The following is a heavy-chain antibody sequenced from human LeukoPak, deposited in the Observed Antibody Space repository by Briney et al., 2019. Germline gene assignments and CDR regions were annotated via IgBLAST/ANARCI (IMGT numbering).Heavy chain of an antibody. D-gene: IGHD3-22*01. CDR3: AKGYYYDSSGQALDY. V-gene: IGHV3-23*01. Sequence: GGSLRLSCAASGFTFSSYAMSWVRQAPGKGLEWVSAISGSGGSTYYADSVKGRFTISRDNSKNTLYLQMNSLRAEDTAVYYCAKGYYYDSSGQALDYWGQGTLVTVSS. CDR1: GFTFSSYA. CDR2: ISGSGGST. J-gene: IGHJ4*02.